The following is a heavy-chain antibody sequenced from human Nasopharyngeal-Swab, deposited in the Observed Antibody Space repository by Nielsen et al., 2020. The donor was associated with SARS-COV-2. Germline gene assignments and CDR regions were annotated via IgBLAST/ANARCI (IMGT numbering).Heavy chain of an antibody. J-gene: IGHJ6*02. Sequence: SYTLSLTCTVSGGSISSGGYYWSWIRQHPGKGLEWIGYIYYSGSTYYNPSLKSRVTISVDTSKNQFSLKLSSVTAADTAVYYCARTRAYSSSWSRDYYYYYGMDVWGQGTTVTVSS. D-gene: IGHD6-13*01. CDR3: ARTRAYSSSWSRDYYYYYGMDV. CDR1: GGSISSGGYY. V-gene: IGHV4-31*03. CDR2: IYYSGST.